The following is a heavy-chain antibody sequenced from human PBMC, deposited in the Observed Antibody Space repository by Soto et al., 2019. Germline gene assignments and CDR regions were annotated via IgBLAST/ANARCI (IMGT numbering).Heavy chain of an antibody. D-gene: IGHD3-3*01. Sequence: EVQLLESGGGLLQPGGSLSLSCAASGFTFRLHAMSWVRQAPGKGLEWVSSVSGSGSNTYYADSVRGQFTISRDNSRDTLFLQVNSLRAEDTAVYYCAKHESGYYRPFDYWGQGTLVTVSS. CDR3: AKHESGYYRPFDY. CDR1: GFTFRLHA. CDR2: VSGSGSNT. J-gene: IGHJ4*02. V-gene: IGHV3-23*01.